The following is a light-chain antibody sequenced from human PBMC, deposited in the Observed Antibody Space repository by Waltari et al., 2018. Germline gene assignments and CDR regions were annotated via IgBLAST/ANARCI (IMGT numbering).Light chain of an antibody. V-gene: IGLV2-11*01. Sequence: QSALTQPHSVSGSPGQSVAISCTGTSSDVGSYNYVSWYQHHPGKAPKLIIFDVSKRPSGVPDRFSGSKSGNTASLTISGLQAEDEADYYCSSTAGGYTWVFGGGTKLTVL. CDR1: SSDVGSYNY. CDR2: DVS. CDR3: SSTAGGYTWV. J-gene: IGLJ3*02.